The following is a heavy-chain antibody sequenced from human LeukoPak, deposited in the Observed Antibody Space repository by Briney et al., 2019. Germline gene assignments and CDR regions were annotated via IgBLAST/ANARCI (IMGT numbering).Heavy chain of an antibody. J-gene: IGHJ4*02. CDR1: GFTFSTFW. V-gene: IGHV3-7*01. D-gene: IGHD2-15*01. CDR2: IKTDGSEK. CDR3: ARGGTFVSDY. Sequence: GGSLRLSCAASGFTFSTFWMSWVRQAPGKGLEWVANIKTDGSEKYYVDSMKGRFTVSRDNAKNSLYLQMDSLRAEDTAVYYCARGGTFVSDYWGQGTLVTVYS.